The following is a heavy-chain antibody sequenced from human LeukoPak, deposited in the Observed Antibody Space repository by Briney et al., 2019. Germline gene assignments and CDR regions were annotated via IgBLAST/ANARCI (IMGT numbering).Heavy chain of an antibody. CDR2: IYYSGST. Sequence: KALETLSLTCTVSGGSISSSSYYWGWIRQPPGKGLEWIGSIYYSGSTYYNPSLKSRVTISVDTSKNQFSLKLSSVTAADTAVYYCARLGFFDYWGQGTLVTVSS. J-gene: IGHJ4*02. CDR1: GGSISSSSYY. CDR3: ARLGFFDY. V-gene: IGHV4-39*01.